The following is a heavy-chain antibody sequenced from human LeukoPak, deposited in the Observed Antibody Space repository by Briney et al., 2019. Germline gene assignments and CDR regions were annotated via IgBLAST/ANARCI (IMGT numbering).Heavy chain of an antibody. D-gene: IGHD2-2*01. CDR2: ISYDGSNK. Sequence: GRSLRLSCAASGFTFSSYAMHWVRQAPGKGLEWVAVISYDGSNKYYADSVKGRFTISRDNSKNTLYLQMNSLRAEDTAVYYCARAYIVVVPAAIGYWGQGTLVTVSS. CDR3: ARAYIVVVPAAIGY. V-gene: IGHV3-30-3*01. J-gene: IGHJ4*02. CDR1: GFTFSSYA.